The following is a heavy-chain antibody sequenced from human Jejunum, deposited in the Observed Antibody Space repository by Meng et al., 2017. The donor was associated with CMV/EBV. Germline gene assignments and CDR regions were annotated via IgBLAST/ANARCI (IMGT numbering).Heavy chain of an antibody. J-gene: IGHJ4*02. CDR3: ARVGSSGWGLQY. CDR1: GGAISDGGHY. V-gene: IGHV4-31*02. Sequence: VSGGAISDGGHYWNWIRQVPGKGLEWIGYIYYTGNTHYNPSLKSRVTMAADTAKNQVSLTLSSVTAADTAVYYCARVGSSGWGLQYWGQGALVTVSS. D-gene: IGHD6-19*01. CDR2: IYYTGNT.